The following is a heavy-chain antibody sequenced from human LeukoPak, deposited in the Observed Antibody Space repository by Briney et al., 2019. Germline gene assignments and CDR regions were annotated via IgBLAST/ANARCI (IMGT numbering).Heavy chain of an antibody. CDR3: AQAGQDYYDGSGSLKNWFDP. CDR1: GFTFSSYA. V-gene: IGHV3-23*01. J-gene: IGHJ5*02. CDR2: ISGSGGST. D-gene: IGHD3-22*01. Sequence: PGGSLRLSCAASGFTFSSYAMSWVRQAPGKGLEWVSAISGSGGSTYYADSVKGRFTISRDNSKNTLYLQMNSLRAEDTAVYYCAQAGQDYYDGSGSLKNWFDPWGQGTLVTVSS.